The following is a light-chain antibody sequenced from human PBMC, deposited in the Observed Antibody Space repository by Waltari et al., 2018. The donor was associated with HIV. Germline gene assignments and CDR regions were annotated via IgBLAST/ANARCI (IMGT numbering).Light chain of an antibody. Sequence: QSALPQPASVSGSPGQSITISCPRTSSAAGGYHYVSWYQQHPGKAHKLIIYEDNNRPSGVSKRFSGSKSGNTASLTISGLQAEDEAVYYCGSYTSISTVFGGGTKLTVL. J-gene: IGLJ3*02. V-gene: IGLV2-14*01. CDR1: SSAAGGYHY. CDR3: GSYTSISTV. CDR2: EDN.